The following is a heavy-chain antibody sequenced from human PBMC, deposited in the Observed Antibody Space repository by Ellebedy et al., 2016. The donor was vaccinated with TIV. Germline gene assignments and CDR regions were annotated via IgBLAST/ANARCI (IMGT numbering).Heavy chain of an antibody. CDR1: GFTFSSYW. J-gene: IGHJ4*02. Sequence: GESLKISCAASGFTFSSYWMHWVRQAPGKGLVWVSRINSDGSSTNYADSVKGRFTISRDNAKNSLYLQINSLRDEDTAVYYCAVRVTKLYWGQGTLVTVSS. CDR2: INSDGSST. CDR3: AVRVTKLY. D-gene: IGHD4-17*01. V-gene: IGHV3-74*01.